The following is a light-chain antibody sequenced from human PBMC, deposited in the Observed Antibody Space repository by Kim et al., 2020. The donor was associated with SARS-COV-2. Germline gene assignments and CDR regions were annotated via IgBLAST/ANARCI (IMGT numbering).Light chain of an antibody. V-gene: IGKV4-1*01. CDR3: QQYYTTPWT. CDR2: WAS. CDR1: QSVLYISRNKNY. Sequence: DIVMTQSPDSLAVSLGERATINCKTSQSVLYISRNKNYLTWYQQKPGQPPKLLIYWASTRASGVPDRFSGSGSGTDFTLTINSLQVEDVAVYYCQQYYTTPWTFGQGTKVDIK. J-gene: IGKJ1*01.